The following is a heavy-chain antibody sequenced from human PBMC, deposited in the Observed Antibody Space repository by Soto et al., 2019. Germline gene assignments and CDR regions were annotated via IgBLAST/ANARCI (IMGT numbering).Heavy chain of an antibody. CDR3: AKDPLPYSGTYYWVY. CDR2: ISGSGAGT. V-gene: IGHV3-23*01. Sequence: GGSLRLSCAFSGFTFSTYAMSWVRQAPGKGLEWVSAISGSGAGTYYAGSVKGRFTISRDNSKNTMYLQMNSLRAEDTAVYYCAKDPLPYSGTYYWVYWGQGTLVTVSS. D-gene: IGHD1-26*01. CDR1: GFTFSTYA. J-gene: IGHJ4*02.